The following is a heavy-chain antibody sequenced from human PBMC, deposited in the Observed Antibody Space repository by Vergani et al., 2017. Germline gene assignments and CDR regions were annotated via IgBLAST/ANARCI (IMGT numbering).Heavy chain of an antibody. J-gene: IGHJ4*02. V-gene: IGHV3-30*04. CDR2: ISYDGSNK. CDR3: TRVSTNLLRYFDWLPHY. Sequence: VQLLESGGGVVQPGRSLRLSCAASGFTFSSYAMHWVRQAPGKGLEWVAVISYDGSNKYYADSVKGRFTISRDNSKNTLYLQMNSLRAEDTAVYYCTRVSTNLLRYFDWLPHYWGQGTLVTVSS. CDR1: GFTFSSYA. D-gene: IGHD3-9*01.